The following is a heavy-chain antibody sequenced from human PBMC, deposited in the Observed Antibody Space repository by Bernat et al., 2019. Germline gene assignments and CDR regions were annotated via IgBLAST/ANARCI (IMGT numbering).Heavy chain of an antibody. D-gene: IGHD3-16*01. Sequence: EVQLVESGGGLVQPGGSLRLSCAASGFTFSSYWMHWVRQAPGKGLVWVSRINSDGSSTSYADSVKGRFTISRDNAKNTLYLQMNSLRAEDTAVYYCAKGGGDVTFGGVIAYWGQGTLVTVSS. CDR3: AKGGGDVTFGGVIAY. J-gene: IGHJ4*02. V-gene: IGHV3-74*01. CDR1: GFTFSSYW. CDR2: INSDGSST.